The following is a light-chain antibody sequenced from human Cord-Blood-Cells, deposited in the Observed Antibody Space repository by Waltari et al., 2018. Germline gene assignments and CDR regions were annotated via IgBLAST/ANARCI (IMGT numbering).Light chain of an antibody. V-gene: IGKV3-15*01. CDR3: QQYNNWPLLT. CDR2: GAS. J-gene: IGKJ4*01. Sequence: EIVMTQSPATLSVSPGERATLSCRASQSVSSNLAWYQQKPGQAPRLLIYGASTRANGIPARVSGSGSGTEFTLTISSLQSEDFAVYYCQQYNNWPLLTFGGGTKVEIK. CDR1: QSVSSN.